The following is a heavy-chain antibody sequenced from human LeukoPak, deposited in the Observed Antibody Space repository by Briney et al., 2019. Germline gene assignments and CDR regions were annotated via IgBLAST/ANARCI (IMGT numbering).Heavy chain of an antibody. Sequence: GGSLRLSCAASGFTFSSYAMHWVRQAPGKGLEWVAVISYDGSNEYYADSVKGRFTISRDNSKNTLYLQMNGLRAEDTAVYYCAKDGFSKGVAAAGRVYWGQGTLVTVSS. D-gene: IGHD6-13*01. CDR1: GFTFSSYA. V-gene: IGHV3-30-3*01. J-gene: IGHJ4*02. CDR3: AKDGFSKGVAAAGRVY. CDR2: ISYDGSNE.